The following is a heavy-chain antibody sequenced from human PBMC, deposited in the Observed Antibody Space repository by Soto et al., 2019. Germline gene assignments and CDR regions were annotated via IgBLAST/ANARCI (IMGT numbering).Heavy chain of an antibody. V-gene: IGHV4-39*01. CDR1: GGSISSSSYY. J-gene: IGHJ3*02. CDR3: ARTLPPYSGSYYHAFDI. Sequence: QLQLQESGPGLVKPSETLSLTCTVSGGSISSSSYYWGWIRQPPGKGLEWIGSIYYSGSTYYNPSLKSRVTISVDTSKYQFSLKLSSVTGADTAVYYCARTLPPYSGSYYHAFDIWGQGTMVTVSS. D-gene: IGHD1-26*01. CDR2: IYYSGST.